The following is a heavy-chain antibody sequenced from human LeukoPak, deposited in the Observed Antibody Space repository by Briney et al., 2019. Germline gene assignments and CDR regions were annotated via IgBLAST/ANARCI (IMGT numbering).Heavy chain of an antibody. CDR3: ARHRSSSWVYYFDY. CDR1: GGTFSSYA. CDR2: IIPILGIA. D-gene: IGHD6-13*01. Sequence: GASVKVSCKASGGTFSSYAISWVRQAPGQGLEWMGRIIPILGIANYAQKFQGRVTITADKSTSTAYMELSSLRSEDTAVYYCARHRSSSWVYYFDYWGQGTLVTVSS. V-gene: IGHV1-69*04. J-gene: IGHJ4*02.